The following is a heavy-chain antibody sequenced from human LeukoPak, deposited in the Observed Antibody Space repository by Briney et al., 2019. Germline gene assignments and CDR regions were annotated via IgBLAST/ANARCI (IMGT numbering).Heavy chain of an antibody. CDR2: IYYSGTT. V-gene: IGHV4-39*07. D-gene: IGHD5-18*01. CDR1: RGSISSSNYY. CDR3: ARTRAPWIQLSYYFDY. Sequence: SETLSLICSVSRGSISSSNYYWGWIRQPPGKSLEWIGNIYYSGTTYYNPSLPSLKSRVTILVDTSKNQFSLKLSSVTAADTAVYYCARTRAPWIQLSYYFDYWGQGTLVTVSS. J-gene: IGHJ4*02.